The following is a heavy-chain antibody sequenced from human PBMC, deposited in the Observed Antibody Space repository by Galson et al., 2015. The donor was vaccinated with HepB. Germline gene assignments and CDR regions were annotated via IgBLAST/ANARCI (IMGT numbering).Heavy chain of an antibody. Sequence: SVKASCKASGYTFTSYGISWVRQAPGQGLEWMGWISAYNGNTNYAQKLQGRVTMTTDTSTSTAYMELRSLRSDDTAVYYCARASYCSSTSCCQPDYWGQGTLVTVSS. CDR3: ARASYCSSTSCCQPDY. D-gene: IGHD2-2*01. CDR2: ISAYNGNT. J-gene: IGHJ4*02. CDR1: GYTFTSYG. V-gene: IGHV1-18*01.